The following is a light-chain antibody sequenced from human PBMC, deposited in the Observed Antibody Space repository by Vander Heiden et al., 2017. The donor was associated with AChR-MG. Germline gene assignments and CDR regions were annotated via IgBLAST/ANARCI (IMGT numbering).Light chain of an antibody. V-gene: IGKV4-1*01. CDR1: QSVLYSSNNKNY. CDR2: WAS. Sequence: DIVMTQSPDSLAVSLGERATINCKSSQSVLYSSNNKNYLAWYQQKPGQPPKLLIYWASTREYGVPDRFSGSGSGTDFTLTSSSLQDEDVAVYYWQHDYNTHNFGGRTKVEIK. J-gene: IGKJ4*01. CDR3: QHDYNTHN.